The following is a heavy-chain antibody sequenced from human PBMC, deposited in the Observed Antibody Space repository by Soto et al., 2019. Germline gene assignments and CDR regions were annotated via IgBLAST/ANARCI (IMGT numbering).Heavy chain of an antibody. CDR1: GLNFINYA. J-gene: IGHJ4*02. Sequence: EVQLLESGGGLIQPGGSLRLSCAASGLNFINYAMSWVRQARGKGLVWVSAISGGGGRTYYADSVKGRFTSPSDNSRNTRSLQMNSLIAEDTAVYYGAKAGNYDTVWVVAATRKRDYLGQGTLGTVSS. V-gene: IGHV3-23*01. D-gene: IGHD2-15*01. CDR3: AKAGNYDTVWVVAATRKRDY. CDR2: ISGGGGRT.